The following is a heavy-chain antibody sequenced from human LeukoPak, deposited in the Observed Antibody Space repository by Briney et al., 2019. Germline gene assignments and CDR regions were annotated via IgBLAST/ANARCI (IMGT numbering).Heavy chain of an antibody. CDR1: GYSFTSYW. V-gene: IGHV5-51*01. CDR2: IYPGDSDT. Sequence: GESLNISCKGSGYSFTSYWIGWVRQMPGKGLEWMGIIYPGDSDTRYSPSFQGQVTISADKSISTAYLQWSSLKASDTAMYYCARVSGIVVVPAALPYNWFDPWGQGTLVTVSS. CDR3: ARVSGIVVVPAALPYNWFDP. J-gene: IGHJ5*02. D-gene: IGHD2-2*01.